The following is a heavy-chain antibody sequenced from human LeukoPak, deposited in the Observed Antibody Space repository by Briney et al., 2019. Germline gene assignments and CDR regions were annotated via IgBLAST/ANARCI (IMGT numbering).Heavy chain of an antibody. D-gene: IGHD6-13*01. V-gene: IGHV3-23*01. CDR3: AKDPTTVHPYRSRWYGSSRFDP. CDR1: GFTFSSYG. CDR2: IRGSGGST. J-gene: IGHJ5*02. Sequence: GGSLRLACAAPGFTFSSYGMSSVRQAPGKGLEWVSPIRGSGGSTYYADSVKGRFTISRDNSTNTLYLQMNSLRAEDTAVYYCAKDPTTVHPYRSRWYGSSRFDPWGQGTLVTVSS.